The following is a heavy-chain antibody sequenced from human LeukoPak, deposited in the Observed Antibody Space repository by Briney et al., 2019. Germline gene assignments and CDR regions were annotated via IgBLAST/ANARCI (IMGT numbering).Heavy chain of an antibody. CDR3: ADTRLWFGELLDY. CDR1: GGTLSSYA. Sequence: SVKVSCKASGGTLSSYAISWVRQAPGQGLEWMGRIIPILGIANYAQKFQGRVTITADKSTSTAYMELSSLRSEDTAVYYCADTRLWFGELLDYWGQGTLVTVSS. V-gene: IGHV1-69*04. J-gene: IGHJ4*02. CDR2: IIPILGIA. D-gene: IGHD3-10*01.